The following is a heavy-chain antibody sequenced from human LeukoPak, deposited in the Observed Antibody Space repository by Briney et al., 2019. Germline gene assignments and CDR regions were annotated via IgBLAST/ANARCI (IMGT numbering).Heavy chain of an antibody. CDR1: GFTFSNYA. V-gene: IGHV3-23*01. CDR2: ISGSGGST. J-gene: IGHJ6*02. Sequence: GGSLRLSCAASGFTFSNYAMSWVRQAPGKGLEWVSAISGSGGSTYYADSVKGRFTIPRDNSKNTLYLQMNSLRAEDTAVYYCAKEYAATRNGPDAQNGYYYGMDVWGQGTTVTVSS. D-gene: IGHD5-24*01. CDR3: AKEYAATRNGPDAQNGYYYGMDV.